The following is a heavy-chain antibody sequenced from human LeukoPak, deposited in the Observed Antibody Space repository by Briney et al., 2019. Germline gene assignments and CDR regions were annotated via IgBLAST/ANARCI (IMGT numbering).Heavy chain of an antibody. CDR2: INHSGST. CDR1: GGSFSGYY. D-gene: IGHD3-9*01. V-gene: IGHV4-34*01. Sequence: SETLSLTCAVYGGSFSGYYWSWIRQPPGKGLEWIGEINHSGSTNYNPSLKSRVTISVDTSKNQFSLKLSSVTAADTAVYYCARGSRLRYFDWRHYYYMDVWGKGTTVTISS. J-gene: IGHJ6*03. CDR3: ARGSRLRYFDWRHYYYMDV.